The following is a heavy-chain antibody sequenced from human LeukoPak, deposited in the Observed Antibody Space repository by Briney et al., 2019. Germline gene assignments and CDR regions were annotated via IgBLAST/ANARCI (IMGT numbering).Heavy chain of an antibody. V-gene: IGHV1-3*01. D-gene: IGHD6-6*01. CDR3: ARMEIKLVRYWFDP. CDR2: INAGNGNT. CDR1: GYTFTGYA. Sequence: ASVKVSCKASGYTFTGYAMHWVRQAPGQRLEWMGWINAGNGNTKYSQKFQGRVTITRDTSASTAYMELSSLRSEDTAVYYCARMEIKLVRYWFDPWGQGTLVTVSS. J-gene: IGHJ5*02.